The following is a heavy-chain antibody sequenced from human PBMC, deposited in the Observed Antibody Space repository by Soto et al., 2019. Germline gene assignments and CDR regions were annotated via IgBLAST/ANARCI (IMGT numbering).Heavy chain of an antibody. CDR2: IYYSGST. J-gene: IGHJ6*02. CDR1: GGSISSGGYY. D-gene: IGHD3-10*01. V-gene: IGHV4-31*03. Sequence: PSETLSLTCTVSGGSISSGGYYLSWIRQHPGKGLEWIGYIYYSGSTYYNPSLKSRVTISVDTSKNQFSLKLSSVTAADTAVYYCARVYGSGSYYPNYYYYYGMDVWGQGTTVTVSS. CDR3: ARVYGSGSYYPNYYYYYGMDV.